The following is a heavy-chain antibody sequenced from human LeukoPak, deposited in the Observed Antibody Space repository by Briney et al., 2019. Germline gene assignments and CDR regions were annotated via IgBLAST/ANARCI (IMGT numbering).Heavy chain of an antibody. CDR3: ARQGGITMIVVVIQDAFDI. D-gene: IGHD3-22*01. J-gene: IGHJ3*02. Sequence: SETLSLTCTVSGGSISSYYWSWLRQPPGKGLEWIGYIYYSGSTNYNPSLKSRVTISVDTSKNQFSLKLSSVTAADTAVYYCARQGGITMIVVVIQDAFDIWGQGTMVTVSS. CDR1: GGSISSYY. V-gene: IGHV4-59*08. CDR2: IYYSGST.